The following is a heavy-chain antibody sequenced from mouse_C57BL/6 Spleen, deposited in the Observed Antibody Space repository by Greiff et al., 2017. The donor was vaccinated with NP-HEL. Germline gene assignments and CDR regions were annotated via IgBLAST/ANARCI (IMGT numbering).Heavy chain of an antibody. J-gene: IGHJ4*01. CDR1: GYTFTSYW. CDR3: ARSYDGWSYAMDY. V-gene: IGHV1-69*01. D-gene: IGHD2-3*01. CDR2: IDPSDSYT. Sequence: QVQLQQPGAELVMPGASVKLSCKASGYTFTSYWMHWVKQRPGQGLEWIGEIDPSDSYTNYNQKFKGKSTLTVDKSSSTAYMQLSSLTSEDSAVYYCARSYDGWSYAMDYWGQGTPVTVSS.